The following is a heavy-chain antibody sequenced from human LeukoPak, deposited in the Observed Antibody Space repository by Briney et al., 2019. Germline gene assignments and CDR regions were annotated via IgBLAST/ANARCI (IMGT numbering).Heavy chain of an antibody. D-gene: IGHD2-15*01. J-gene: IGHJ4*02. CDR3: ARGAPNCSGGSCYSGVFDY. CDR1: GGSISSYY. Sequence: SETLSLTCIVSGGSISSYYWSWIRQPPGKGLEWIGYIYYSGSTNYNPSLKSRVTISVDTSKNQFSLKLSSVTAADTAVYYCARGAPNCSGGSCYSGVFDYWGQGTLVTVSS. V-gene: IGHV4-59*01. CDR2: IYYSGST.